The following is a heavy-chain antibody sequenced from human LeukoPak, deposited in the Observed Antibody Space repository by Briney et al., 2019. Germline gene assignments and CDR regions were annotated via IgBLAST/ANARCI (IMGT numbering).Heavy chain of an antibody. CDR1: GGSISSYY. D-gene: IGHD5-12*01. J-gene: IGHJ4*02. Sequence: SETLSLTCTVSGGSISSYYWSWIRQPPGKGLEWIGYIYYSGSTNYNPSLKSRVTKSVDTSKNQFSLKLSSVTAADTAVYYCARGVWEWLRLGRFDYWGQGTLVTVSS. CDR3: ARGVWEWLRLGRFDY. CDR2: IYYSGST. V-gene: IGHV4-59*01.